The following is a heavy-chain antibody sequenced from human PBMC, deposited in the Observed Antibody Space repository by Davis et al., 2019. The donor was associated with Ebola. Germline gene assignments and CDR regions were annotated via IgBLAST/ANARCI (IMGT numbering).Heavy chain of an antibody. Sequence: GGSLRLSCAASGFTFSSYAMSWVRQAPGKGLEWVSGISWNSGSIRYADSVKGRFTISRDNAKNSLYLQMNSLRAEDTALYYCATGIAAAGPLDYWGQGTLVTVSS. J-gene: IGHJ4*02. V-gene: IGHV3-9*01. CDR3: ATGIAAAGPLDY. D-gene: IGHD6-13*01. CDR2: ISWNSGSI. CDR1: GFTFSSYA.